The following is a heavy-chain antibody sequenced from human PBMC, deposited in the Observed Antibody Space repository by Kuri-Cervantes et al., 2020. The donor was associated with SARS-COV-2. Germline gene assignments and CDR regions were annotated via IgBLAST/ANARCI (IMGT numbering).Heavy chain of an antibody. CDR1: GFTFSNYG. J-gene: IGHJ6*02. V-gene: IGHV3-30*18. Sequence: GGSLRLSCAASGFTFSNYGMHWVRQAPGKGLEWVAVISHDGRNKYYADSVKGRFTISRDNSKVTMYLQMSSLRPEDTAVYYCAKDRRRPITSTLQEIYYYGMDVWGQGTAVTVSS. D-gene: IGHD1-14*01. CDR3: AKDRRRPITSTLQEIYYYGMDV. CDR2: ISHDGRNK.